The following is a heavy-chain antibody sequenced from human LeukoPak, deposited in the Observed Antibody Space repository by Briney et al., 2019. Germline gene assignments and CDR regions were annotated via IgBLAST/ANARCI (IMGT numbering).Heavy chain of an antibody. Sequence: GGSLRLSCAASEFTFSSYSMNWVRQTPGKGLEWVSSISSSSSYIYYADSVKGRFTISRDNAKNSLYLQMNSLRAEDTAVYYCARKARGNWNDVDYWGQGTLVTVSS. V-gene: IGHV3-21*01. CDR2: ISSSSSYI. CDR3: ARKARGNWNDVDY. CDR1: EFTFSSYS. J-gene: IGHJ4*02. D-gene: IGHD1-20*01.